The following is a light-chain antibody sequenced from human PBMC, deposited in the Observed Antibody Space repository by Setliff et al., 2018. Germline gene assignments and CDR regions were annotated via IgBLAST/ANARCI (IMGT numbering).Light chain of an antibody. CDR1: SSNIGSNT. CDR3: SCHTGGNNFV. V-gene: IGLV1-44*01. J-gene: IGLJ1*01. Sequence: QSVLTQPPSASGTPGQRVTISCSGTSSNIGSNTVNWYQQFPGTAPKLLIQTNNQRHFGVPDRFSGSKSGASASLAISGLQSGDEADYYCSCHTGGNNFVFGSGTKVTVL. CDR2: TNN.